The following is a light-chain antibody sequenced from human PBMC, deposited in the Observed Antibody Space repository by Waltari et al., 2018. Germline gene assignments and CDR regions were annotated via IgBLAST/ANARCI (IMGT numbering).Light chain of an antibody. CDR1: QIISRN. J-gene: IGKJ2*01. CDR2: AAS. CDR3: QQYNKWRT. V-gene: IGKV3D-15*01. Sequence: EVRMTQSPATLYVSPRVRATPSCRASQIISRNLAWYQQKPRHAPRLLIYAASTRAPGIPARCSGSGSGTDFTLSISSLESEDVTFYCCQQYNKWRTFGQGTKLEMK.